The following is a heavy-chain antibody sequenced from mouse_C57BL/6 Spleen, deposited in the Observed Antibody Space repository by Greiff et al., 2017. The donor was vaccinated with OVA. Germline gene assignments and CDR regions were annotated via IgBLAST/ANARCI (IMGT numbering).Heavy chain of an antibody. CDR1: GYSITSGYY. CDR2: ISYDGSN. V-gene: IGHV3-6*01. J-gene: IGHJ2*01. Sequence: EVKLQESGPGLVKPSQSLSLTCSVTGYSITSGYYWNWIRQFPGNKLEWMGYISYDGSNNYNPSLKNRISITRDTSKNQFFLKLNSVTTEDTATYYCARITTVPYDFDYWGQGTTLTVSS. CDR3: ARITTVPYDFDY. D-gene: IGHD1-1*01.